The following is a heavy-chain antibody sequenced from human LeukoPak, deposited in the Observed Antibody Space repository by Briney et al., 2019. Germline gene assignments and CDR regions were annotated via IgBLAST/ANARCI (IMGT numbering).Heavy chain of an antibody. CDR2: ISAYNGNT. CDR3: ASGDIPPRSYYYYGMDV. J-gene: IGHJ6*02. D-gene: IGHD7-27*01. CDR1: GYTFTSYS. Sequence: ASVKVSCKASGYTFTSYSISWVRQAPGQGLEWMGWISAYNGNTNYAQKLQGRVTMTTDTSTSTAYMELRSLRSDDTAVYYCASGDIPPRSYYYYGMDVWGQGTTVTVSS. V-gene: IGHV1-18*01.